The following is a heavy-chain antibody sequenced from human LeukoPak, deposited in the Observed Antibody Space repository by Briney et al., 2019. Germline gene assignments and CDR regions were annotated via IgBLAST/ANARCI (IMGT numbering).Heavy chain of an antibody. V-gene: IGHV3-20*04. CDR3: ARARLWERYYYYYYMDV. J-gene: IGHJ6*03. CDR1: GFTFDDYG. Sequence: PGGSLRLSCAASGFTFDDYGMSWVRQAPGKGLEWVSGINWNGGSTGYADSVKGRFTISRDNAKNSLYLQMNSLRAEDTALYYCARARLWERYYYYYYMDVWGKGTTVTVSS. CDR2: INWNGGST. D-gene: IGHD5-18*01.